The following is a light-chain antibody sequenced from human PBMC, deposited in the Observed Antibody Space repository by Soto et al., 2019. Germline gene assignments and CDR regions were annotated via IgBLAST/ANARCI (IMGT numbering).Light chain of an antibody. CDR1: SSDVGEENY. V-gene: IGLV2-8*01. CDR3: YSYAGSSTYV. Sequence: QSALTQPPSASGSPGQSVTITCSGTSSDVGEENYVSWYQQHPGKVPKLILYEVSKRPSGVPDRFSGSRSGNTAYLTISGLQADDDADYHCYSYAGSSTYVFGTGTKLTVL. CDR2: EVS. J-gene: IGLJ1*01.